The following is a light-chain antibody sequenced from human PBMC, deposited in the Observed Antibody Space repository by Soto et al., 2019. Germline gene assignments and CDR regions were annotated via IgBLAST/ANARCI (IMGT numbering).Light chain of an antibody. Sequence: QSVLTQPPSASGSPGQSVTISCTGTSSDVGGYNYVSWYQQHPGKAPKLMIYDVSKRPSGVPDRFSGSESGNTASLTVSGLQDEDEADYYCRSYAGSNVVFGGGTKLTVL. CDR1: SSDVGGYNY. CDR3: RSYAGSNVV. V-gene: IGLV2-8*01. CDR2: DVS. J-gene: IGLJ2*01.